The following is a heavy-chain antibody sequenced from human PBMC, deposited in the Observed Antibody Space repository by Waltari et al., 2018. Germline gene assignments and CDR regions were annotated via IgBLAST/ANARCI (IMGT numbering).Heavy chain of an antibody. J-gene: IGHJ4*02. CDR3: ARHGRVVDVVVVVAATLIDY. CDR1: GGPIRSSTYY. CDR2: IYESGSI. V-gene: IGHV4-39*01. D-gene: IGHD2-15*01. Sequence: QLQLQESGPGLVKPSETLSLTCTVTGGPIRSSTYYWGWIRQAPGKGLEWIGSIYESGSIYYNPSLNSRVSLSVDTSKNQFSLQLSSVTAADTAVYYCARHGRVVDVVVVVAATLIDYWGQGTLVTVSS.